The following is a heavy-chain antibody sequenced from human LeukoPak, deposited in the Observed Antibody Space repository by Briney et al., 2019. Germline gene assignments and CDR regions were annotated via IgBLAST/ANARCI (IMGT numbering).Heavy chain of an antibody. D-gene: IGHD3-10*01. CDR1: GFTFSSYW. J-gene: IGHJ4*02. CDR2: VNQDGSEK. V-gene: IGHV3-7*03. CDR3: AKVLRGVLHFDY. Sequence: QPGGSLRLSCAASGFTFSSYWMSRVRQAPGKGLEWVASVNQDGSEKYYVDSVKGRFTISRDNAKNSLYLQMHSLRAEDTAVYYCAKVLRGVLHFDYWGQGTLVTVSS.